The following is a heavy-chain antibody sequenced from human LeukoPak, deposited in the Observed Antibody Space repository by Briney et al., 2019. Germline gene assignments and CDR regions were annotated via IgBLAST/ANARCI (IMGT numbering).Heavy chain of an antibody. CDR1: GFTFYTYG. Sequence: GGSLRLSCATSGFTFYTYGMHWVRQAPGKGLEYVSGIGPDGSTTYYANSVKGGFTISRDNSKYMLYLQMDSLTADDLAVYYCARGAQLTDYWGQGTLVTVSS. CDR3: ARGAQLTDY. CDR2: IGPDGSTT. V-gene: IGHV3-64*01. J-gene: IGHJ4*02. D-gene: IGHD6-13*01.